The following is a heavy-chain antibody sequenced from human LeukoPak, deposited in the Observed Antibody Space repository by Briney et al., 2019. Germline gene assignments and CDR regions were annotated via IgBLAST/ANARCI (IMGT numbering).Heavy chain of an antibody. D-gene: IGHD3-10*01. CDR1: GFTFSSYG. J-gene: IGHJ4*02. CDR3: ARGVTPLLWFGSFDY. V-gene: IGHV3-33*01. CDR2: VWYDGSKK. Sequence: GGSLRLSCAASGFTFSSYGMHWVRQAPGKGLEWVAVVWYDGSKKYSADSVKGRITISRDDSKNTLYLQMNSLRAEDTAVYYCARGVTPLLWFGSFDYWGQGTLVTVSS.